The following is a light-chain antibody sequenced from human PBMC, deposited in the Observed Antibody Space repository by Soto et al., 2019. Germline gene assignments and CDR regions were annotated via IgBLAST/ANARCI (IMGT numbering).Light chain of an antibody. CDR1: QRISSY. CDR3: QQYDTYPCT. J-gene: IGKJ2*02. V-gene: IGKV1-5*01. CDR2: DAS. Sequence: DIQMTQSPSTLSASVGDRVTITCRASQRISSYLAWYQQKPGRAPKLLIFDASSLHSGVPSSFSGSGSGTDFTLTVSSLQPDDFATYYCQQYDTYPCTFGQGTKLEIK.